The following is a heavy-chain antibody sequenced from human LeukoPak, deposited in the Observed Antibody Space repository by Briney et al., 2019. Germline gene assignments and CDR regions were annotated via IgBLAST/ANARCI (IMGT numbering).Heavy chain of an antibody. D-gene: IGHD6-6*01. J-gene: IGHJ4*02. CDR3: ARVWGAARLDY. V-gene: IGHV3-30*01. CDR2: ISYDGSNK. Sequence: PGGSLRLSCAASGFTFSSYAMHWVRQAPGKGLEWVVVISYDGSNKYYADSVKGRFTISRDNSKNTLYLQMNSLRAEDTAVYYCARVWGAARLDYWGQGTLVTVSS. CDR1: GFTFSSYA.